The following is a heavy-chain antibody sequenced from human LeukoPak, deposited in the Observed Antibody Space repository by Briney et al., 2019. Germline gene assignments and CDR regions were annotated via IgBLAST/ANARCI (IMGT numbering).Heavy chain of an antibody. Sequence: SETLSLTCTVSGGSISTYYWSWIRQPAGKGLEWIGRIYTSGSTNYNPSLKSRVTMSVDTSKNQFSLKLSSVTAADTAVYYCARDRSTMVRGVIKRVDYYYMDVWGKGTTVTVSS. V-gene: IGHV4-4*07. CDR3: ARDRSTMVRGVIKRVDYYYMDV. D-gene: IGHD3-10*01. CDR2: IYTSGST. CDR1: GGSISTYY. J-gene: IGHJ6*03.